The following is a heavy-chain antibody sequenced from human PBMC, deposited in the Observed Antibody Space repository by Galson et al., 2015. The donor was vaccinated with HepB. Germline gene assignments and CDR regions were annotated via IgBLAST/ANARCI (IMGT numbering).Heavy chain of an antibody. CDR2: ISGSSGST. CDR3: AKRMVLGATDYFDY. V-gene: IGHV3-23*01. J-gene: IGHJ4*02. D-gene: IGHD2-15*01. Sequence: SLRLSCAASGYTFSNYAMNWVRQAPGKGLEWVSTISGSSGSTYYADSVKGRFTVSRDNSKNTLYLQMNSLRAEDTAVYYCAKRMVLGATDYFDYWGQGTLVTVSS. CDR1: GYTFSNYA.